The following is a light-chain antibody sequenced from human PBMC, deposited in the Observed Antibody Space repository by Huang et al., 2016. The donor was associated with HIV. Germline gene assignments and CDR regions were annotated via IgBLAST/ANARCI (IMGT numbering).Light chain of an antibody. Sequence: IQMTQSPSSLSASVGDRVTVTCRASQSINNYLNWYQQKQGKAPNLLIYAASTLQSGVPSRISGSGSGTDFNLTISNLQPEDFATYYCQQSYNSPSFGQGTRVEI. CDR3: QQSYNSPS. CDR2: AAS. V-gene: IGKV1-39*01. J-gene: IGKJ1*01. CDR1: QSINNY.